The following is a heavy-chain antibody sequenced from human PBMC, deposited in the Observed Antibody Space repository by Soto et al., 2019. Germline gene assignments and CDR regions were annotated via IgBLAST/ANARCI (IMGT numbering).Heavy chain of an antibody. CDR2: ISYDGSNK. CDR1: GFVFNDYD. CDR3: SRGIKGGLDA. V-gene: IGHV3-30*03. Sequence: HVQLAESGGGVVQPGRSLRLSCATSGFVFNDYDIHWVRQAPGKGLAWLASISYDGSNKYYADSVKGRFTISRDNSKNTLSLQINSLGAEDTAVYYCSRGIKGGLDAWGPGTLVTVSS. D-gene: IGHD2-21*01. J-gene: IGHJ5*02.